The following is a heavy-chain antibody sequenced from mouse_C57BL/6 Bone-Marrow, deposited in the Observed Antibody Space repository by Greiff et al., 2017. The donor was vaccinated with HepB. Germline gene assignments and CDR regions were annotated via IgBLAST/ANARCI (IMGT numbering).Heavy chain of an antibody. CDR1: GFTFSDYG. D-gene: IGHD1-1*01. CDR2: ISSGSSTI. Sequence: VQLKESGGGLVKPGGSLKLSCAASGFTFSDYGMHWVRQAPEKGLEWVAYISSGSSTIYYADTVKGRFTISRDNAKNTLFLQMTSLRSEDTAMYYCARFGTTVVARVPYAMDYWGQGTSVTVSS. J-gene: IGHJ4*01. CDR3: ARFGTTVVARVPYAMDY. V-gene: IGHV5-17*01.